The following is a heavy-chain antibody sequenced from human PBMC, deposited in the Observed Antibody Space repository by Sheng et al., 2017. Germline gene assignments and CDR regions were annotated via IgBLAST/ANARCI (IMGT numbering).Heavy chain of an antibody. Sequence: QVQLQESGPGLVKPSETLSLTCSVSGYYINTAYYWAWIRQPPGKGLEWIGSIHNSGSAYYNPSLQSRVTMSLDTPMNQFSLKLNSVTAADTAVYFCAAVRGVANWFDPWGQGTLVIVSS. D-gene: IGHD3-10*01. CDR2: IHNSGSA. V-gene: IGHV4-38-2*02. CDR1: GYYINTAYY. CDR3: AAVRGVANWFDP. J-gene: IGHJ5*02.